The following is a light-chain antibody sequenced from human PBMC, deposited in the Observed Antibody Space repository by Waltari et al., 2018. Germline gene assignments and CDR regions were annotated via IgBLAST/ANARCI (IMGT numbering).Light chain of an antibody. Sequence: QSALTQPASVSGSPGQSITIPCTGTSTDAGGYNYVPWYQQHPGKAPKLMLYEVSNRPSGVSNRFSGSKSGNTASLTISGLQAEDEADYYCSSYTSSSTRVFGGGTKLTVL. CDR2: EVS. CDR3: SSYTSSSTRV. V-gene: IGLV2-14*01. CDR1: STDAGGYNY. J-gene: IGLJ3*02.